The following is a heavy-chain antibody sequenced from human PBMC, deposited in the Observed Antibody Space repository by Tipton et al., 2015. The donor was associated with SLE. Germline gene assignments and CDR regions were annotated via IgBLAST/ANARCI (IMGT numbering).Heavy chain of an antibody. V-gene: IGHV4-31*03. CDR2: IYYSGST. CDR3: ARSLQSTGYIPGY. Sequence: TLSFTCSVSGGSISSRGFYWNWIRQYPGRGLEWIGYIYYSGSTHYNPSLKSRISMSIDTSKNQFSLKLSSVNAADTAVYYCARSLQSTGYIPGYWGQGTLVTVSS. D-gene: IGHD5-12*01. J-gene: IGHJ4*02. CDR1: GGSISSRGFY.